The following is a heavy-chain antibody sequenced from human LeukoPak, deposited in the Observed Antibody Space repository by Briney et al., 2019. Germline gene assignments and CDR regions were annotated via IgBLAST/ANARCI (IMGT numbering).Heavy chain of an antibody. V-gene: IGHV3-23*01. CDR3: AKSDWGWYCSSTSCPIDY. D-gene: IGHD2-2*01. CDR1: GFTFSSYA. J-gene: IGHJ4*02. Sequence: GGSLRLSCAASGFTFSSYAMSWVRQAPGKGLEWVSAISGSGGSTYYAASVKGRFTISRDNSKNTLHLQMNSLRAEDTAVYYCAKSDWGWYCSSTSCPIDYWGQGTLVTVSS. CDR2: ISGSGGST.